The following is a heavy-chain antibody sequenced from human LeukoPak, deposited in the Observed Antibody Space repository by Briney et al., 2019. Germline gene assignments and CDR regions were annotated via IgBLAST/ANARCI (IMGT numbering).Heavy chain of an antibody. CDR1: GFTFSSHG. CDR3: ARGGYCGRNNRRLGNTWFDS. V-gene: IGHV3-30*03. CDR2: ISYDGSNK. D-gene: IGHD2-2*01. J-gene: IGHJ5*01. Sequence: PGGSLRLSCAVSGFTFSSHGMHWVRQAPGKGLEWVAVISYDGSNKYYADSVKGRFTISRDNSQNTLYLQMDSLRAEDTAIYYCARGGYCGRNNRRLGNTWFDSWGQGTLVTVSS.